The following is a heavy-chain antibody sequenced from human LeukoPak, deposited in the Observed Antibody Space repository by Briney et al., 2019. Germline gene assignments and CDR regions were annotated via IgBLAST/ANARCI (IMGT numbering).Heavy chain of an antibody. V-gene: IGHV3-30*02. J-gene: IGHJ4*02. CDR3: ARILDSAWGELGY. CDR1: GFSFSSYG. Sequence: GGSLRLSCAGCGFSFSSYGMHWVRQARGKGLEWMAFIRSDGSNKYYADSVKGRFTISRDNSKNTLYLQMNSLRAEDTAVYYCARILDSAWGELGYWGQGTLVTVSS. D-gene: IGHD6-19*01. CDR2: IRSDGSNK.